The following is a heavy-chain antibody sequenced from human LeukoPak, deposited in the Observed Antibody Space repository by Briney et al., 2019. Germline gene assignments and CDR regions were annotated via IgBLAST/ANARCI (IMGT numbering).Heavy chain of an antibody. D-gene: IGHD3-10*01. Sequence: PSQTLSLTCTVSGGSISSGSYYWSWIRQPAGKGLEWIGRIYTSGSTNYNPSLKSRVTISVDTSENQFSLKLSSVTAADTAVYYCAREWFGELFPKNWFDPWGQGTLVTVSS. CDR3: AREWFGELFPKNWFDP. CDR2: IYTSGST. J-gene: IGHJ5*02. CDR1: GGSISSGSYY. V-gene: IGHV4-61*02.